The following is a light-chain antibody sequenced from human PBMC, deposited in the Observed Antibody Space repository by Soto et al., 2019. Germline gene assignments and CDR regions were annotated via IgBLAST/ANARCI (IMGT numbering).Light chain of an antibody. J-gene: IGKJ4*01. Sequence: QRTQSRASLSASVGDRVTITCRASQGIRNDLGWYQQKPGKAPKLLIYAASSLQSGVPSRFSGSGSGTDFTLTISSLQPEDFATYYCLHDYNYPLTFGGGTKVDIK. CDR2: AAS. CDR3: LHDYNYPLT. V-gene: IGKV1-6*01. CDR1: QGIRND.